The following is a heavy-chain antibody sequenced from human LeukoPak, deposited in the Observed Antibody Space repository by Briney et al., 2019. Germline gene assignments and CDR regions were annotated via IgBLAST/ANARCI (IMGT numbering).Heavy chain of an antibody. D-gene: IGHD3-9*01. J-gene: IGHJ5*02. CDR1: GYSFTSYW. V-gene: IGHV5-51*01. CDR2: IYPRDSHT. Sequence: GESLKISCKGSGYSFTSYWIGWVRQMPGKGLEWMGIIYPRDSHTIYSPSFQGQVTISADKSISTAYLQWSSLKASDTAMYYCARRRPYYDILTGYPRGWFNPWGQGTLVTVSS. CDR3: ARRRPYYDILTGYPRGWFNP.